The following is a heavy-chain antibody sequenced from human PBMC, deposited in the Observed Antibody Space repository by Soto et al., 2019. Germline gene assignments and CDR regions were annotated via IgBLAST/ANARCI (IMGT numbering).Heavy chain of an antibody. V-gene: IGHV3-23*01. CDR1: GFTFSSYA. J-gene: IGHJ4*02. CDR3: ATMKGYCSSTSCRLFDY. Sequence: GGSLRLSCAASGFTFSSYAMSWVRQAPGKGLEWVSAISGSGGSTYYTDSVKGRFTISRDNSKNTLYLQMNSLRAEDTAVYYCATMKGYCSSTSCRLFDYWGQGTLVTVSS. D-gene: IGHD2-2*01. CDR2: ISGSGGST.